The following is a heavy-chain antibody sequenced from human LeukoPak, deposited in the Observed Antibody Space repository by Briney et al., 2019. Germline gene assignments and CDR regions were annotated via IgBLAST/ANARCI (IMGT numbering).Heavy chain of an antibody. Sequence: GRSLTLSCALAGFTSSNYGMHWVSQAPGKGLEWVAVIWYDGSDKYYADSVKGRLTISRDNSKNTLYLQMSSLRAEDTAVYYCAREARDTVMLIDDHWGQGTLVTVSS. CDR1: GFTSSNYG. V-gene: IGHV3-33*01. D-gene: IGHD3-16*01. CDR2: IWYDGSDK. CDR3: AREARDTVMLIDDH. J-gene: IGHJ4*02.